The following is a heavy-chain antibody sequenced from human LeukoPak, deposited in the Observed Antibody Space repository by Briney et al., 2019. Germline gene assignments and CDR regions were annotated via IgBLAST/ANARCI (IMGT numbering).Heavy chain of an antibody. D-gene: IGHD3-16*01. Sequence: GASVTVSFTASGYTFTGYYMHWVRQAPGQGLEWMGRINPNSGGTNYAQKFHGRVTMTRDTSISTAYMELSSLRSEDTAVYYCARDSAGDTGQYDYWGQGTLVTVSS. CDR3: ARDSAGDTGQYDY. V-gene: IGHV1-2*06. CDR2: INPNSGGT. CDR1: GYTFTGYY. J-gene: IGHJ4*02.